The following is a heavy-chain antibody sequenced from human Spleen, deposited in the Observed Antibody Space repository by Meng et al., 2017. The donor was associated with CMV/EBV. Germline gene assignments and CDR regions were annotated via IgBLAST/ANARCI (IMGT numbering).Heavy chain of an antibody. Sequence: GGSLRLSCAASGFTFSSYWMSWVRQAPGKGLEWVSYINTNSRTIYYADSVKRRFTISRGNTRNSLYLQMNGLRAEDTAVYYCARDLHVDGLDPWGQGTLVTVSS. CDR3: ARDLHVDGLDP. V-gene: IGHV3-48*04. CDR1: GFTFSSYW. J-gene: IGHJ5*02. CDR2: INTNSRTI.